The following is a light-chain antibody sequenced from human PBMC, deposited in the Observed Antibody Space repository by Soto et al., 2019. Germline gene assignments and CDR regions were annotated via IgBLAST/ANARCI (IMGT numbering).Light chain of an antibody. Sequence: EIVLTQSPATLSLSPGERATLSCRASQCVSSYLAWYQQKPGQAPRLLIYDASNRATGIPARFSGSGSGTDFTLTISSLEPEDFAVYYCQQRSNWPPVFGGGTKVEIK. CDR1: QCVSSY. CDR2: DAS. J-gene: IGKJ4*01. V-gene: IGKV3-11*01. CDR3: QQRSNWPPV.